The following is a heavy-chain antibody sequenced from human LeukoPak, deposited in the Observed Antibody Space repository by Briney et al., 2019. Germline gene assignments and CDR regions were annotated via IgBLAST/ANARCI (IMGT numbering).Heavy chain of an antibody. CDR1: GGTFSSYA. J-gene: IGHJ4*02. D-gene: IGHD2-15*01. V-gene: IGHV1-69*05. Sequence: SVKVSCKASGGTFSSYAISWVRQAPGQGLEWMGGIIPIFGTANYAQKFQGRVTITTDESTSTAYMELSSLRSEDTAVYYCATSFGYCSGGSCYNLFDYWGQGTLVTVSS. CDR2: IIPIFGTA. CDR3: ATSFGYCSGGSCYNLFDY.